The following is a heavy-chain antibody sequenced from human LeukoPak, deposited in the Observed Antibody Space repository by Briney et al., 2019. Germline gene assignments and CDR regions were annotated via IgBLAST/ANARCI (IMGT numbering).Heavy chain of an antibody. CDR1: GFNVSSNY. D-gene: IGHD6-13*01. CDR2: ISSTTSHI. CDR3: ARWPIAAAPPVYYFDY. J-gene: IGHJ4*02. V-gene: IGHV3-21*01. Sequence: PGGSLRLSCAASGFNVSSNYMSWVRQAPGKGLEWVSSISSTTSHIYYADSVTGRFTISRDNAKNSLYLQMNSLRAEDTAVYYCARWPIAAAPPVYYFDYWGQGTLVTVSS.